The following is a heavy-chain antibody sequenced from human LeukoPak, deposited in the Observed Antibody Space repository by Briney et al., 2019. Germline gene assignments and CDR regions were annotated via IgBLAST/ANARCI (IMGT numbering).Heavy chain of an antibody. Sequence: SETLSLTCTVSGGSISSSYYYWGWIRQPPGKGLEWIGSIFYSGSTYYDPSLKSRVTISVDTSKNQFSLKLSSVTAADTAVYYCARLDWVHTDLLYYFVYWGQGTLVTVSS. D-gene: IGHD5-18*01. CDR3: ARLDWVHTDLLYYFVY. CDR1: GGSISSSYYY. V-gene: IGHV4-39*01. CDR2: IFYSGST. J-gene: IGHJ4*02.